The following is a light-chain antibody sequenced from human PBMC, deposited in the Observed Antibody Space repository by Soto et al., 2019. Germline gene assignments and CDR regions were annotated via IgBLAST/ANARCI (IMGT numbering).Light chain of an antibody. V-gene: IGKV3-15*01. CDR2: YAS. CDR1: QSVRNN. CDR3: QQYNNWPPIT. J-gene: IGKJ5*01. Sequence: EIMMTQSPATLSVSPGERATLSCRASQSVRNNLAWYQQKPGQAPRLLIYYASTRATGIPARFSGSGSGTEFTLTISSLQSEDFALYYCQQYNNWPPITFGQVTRMEIK.